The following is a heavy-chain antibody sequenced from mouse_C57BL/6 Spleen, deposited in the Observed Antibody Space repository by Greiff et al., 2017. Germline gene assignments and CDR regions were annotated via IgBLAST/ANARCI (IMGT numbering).Heavy chain of an antibody. Sequence: VQLQQSGPELVNPGASVKISCKASGYSFTGYYMNWVKQSPEKSLEWIGEINPSTGGTTYNQKFKAKATLTVDKSSSTAYMQLKSLTSEDSAVYYCARPLYGSSYGYAMDYWGQGTSVTVSS. D-gene: IGHD1-1*01. V-gene: IGHV1-42*01. CDR2: INPSTGGT. J-gene: IGHJ4*01. CDR3: ARPLYGSSYGYAMDY. CDR1: GYSFTGYY.